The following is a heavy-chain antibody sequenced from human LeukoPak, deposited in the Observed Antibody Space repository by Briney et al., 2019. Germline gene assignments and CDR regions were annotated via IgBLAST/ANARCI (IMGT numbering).Heavy chain of an antibody. D-gene: IGHD1-26*01. CDR1: GFTFSNSW. Sequence: GGSLRLSCAASGFTFSNSWMGWVRQAPGKGLEWVASIKEDGSQKYYVDSVKGRFTISRDNAKNSLYVQMNNLRAEDTAVYYCVRDLGVGAPGREFDPWGQGTLVTVSS. CDR3: VRDLGVGAPGREFDP. J-gene: IGHJ5*02. CDR2: IKEDGSQK. V-gene: IGHV3-7*01.